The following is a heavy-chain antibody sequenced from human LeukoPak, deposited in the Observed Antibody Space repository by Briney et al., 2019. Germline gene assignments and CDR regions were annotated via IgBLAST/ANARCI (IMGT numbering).Heavy chain of an antibody. J-gene: IGHJ6*02. CDR3: ARSMTTYPYYYYGMDV. V-gene: IGHV3-11*01. CDR2: ISSSVSTI. Sequence: GGSLRLSCAASGFTFSDYYMSWIRQAPGKGLEWVSYISSSVSTIYYADSVKGRFTISRDNAKNSLYLQMNSLRAEDTAVYYCARSMTTYPYYYYGMDVWGQGTTVTVSS. D-gene: IGHD4-11*01. CDR1: GFTFSDYY.